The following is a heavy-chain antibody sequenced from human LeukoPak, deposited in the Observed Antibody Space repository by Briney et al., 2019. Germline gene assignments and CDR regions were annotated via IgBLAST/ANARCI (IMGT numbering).Heavy chain of an antibody. CDR2: IWYDGSIT. V-gene: IGHV3-33*06. D-gene: IGHD2/OR15-2a*01. J-gene: IGHJ4*02. CDR1: GFTFSRYG. CDR3: AKADEMNMDY. Sequence: GRSLRLSRAASGFTFSRYGMHWVRQAPGKGLEWVAVIWYDGSITYYADSVMGRFTISKDNSRNMLYPQMNSLRAEDTAVYYCAKADEMNMDYWGQGTLVTVSS.